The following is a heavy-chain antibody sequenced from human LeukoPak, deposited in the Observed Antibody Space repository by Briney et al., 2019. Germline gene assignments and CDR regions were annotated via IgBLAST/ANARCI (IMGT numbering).Heavy chain of an antibody. CDR3: ATSLSSRDYYYYYYMDA. Sequence: GGSLRLSCAASGFTFSSYAMSWVRQAPGKGLEWVSTINDNGGSTYYADSVKGRFTISRDNSKNTLYLQMNILRAEGTAVYYCATSLSSRDYYYYYYMDAWGKGTTVTVSS. CDR2: INDNGGST. CDR1: GFTFSSYA. J-gene: IGHJ6*03. D-gene: IGHD3-16*02. V-gene: IGHV3-23*01.